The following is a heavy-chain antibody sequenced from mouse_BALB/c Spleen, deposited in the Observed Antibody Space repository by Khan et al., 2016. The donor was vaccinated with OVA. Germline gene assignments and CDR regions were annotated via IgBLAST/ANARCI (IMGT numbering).Heavy chain of an antibody. D-gene: IGHD2-3*01. CDR2: ISTYSGNT. J-gene: IGHJ2*01. V-gene: IGHV1S137*01. Sequence: VQLKQSGPELVRPGVSVKISCKGSGYTFTDYAMYWVKQSHAESLEWIGLISTYSGNTNYNQKFKCKATMTVDKSSTTAYMELARLTSEDSAIYYCARPAYGGYYDYWGQGTTLTVSS. CDR3: ARPAYGGYYDY. CDR1: GYTFTDYA.